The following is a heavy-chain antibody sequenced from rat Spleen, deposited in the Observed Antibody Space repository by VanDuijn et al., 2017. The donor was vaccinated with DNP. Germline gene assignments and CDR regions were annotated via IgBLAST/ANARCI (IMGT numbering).Heavy chain of an antibody. J-gene: IGHJ1*01. D-gene: IGHD1-9*01. CDR3: ARGTYYGYSPYWYFDF. CDR2: ITSSGGST. CDR1: GFTFNNYW. Sequence: EVQLVESGGDLVQPGRSLQLSCVASGFTFNNYWMTWIRQVPGKGLEWVASITSSGGSTYYPDSVKGRFTISRDNAKNTLYLQMSSLRSEDTATYYCARGTYYGYSPYWYFDFWGPGTMVTVSS. V-gene: IGHV5-31*01.